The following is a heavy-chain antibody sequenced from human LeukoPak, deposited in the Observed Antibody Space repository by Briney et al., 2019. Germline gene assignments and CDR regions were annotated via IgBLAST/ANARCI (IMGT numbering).Heavy chain of an antibody. J-gene: IGHJ6*03. V-gene: IGHV1-69*13. CDR2: IIPIFGTA. CDR3: AREAQDIVVVPAAIDYYYYYMDV. D-gene: IGHD2-2*02. CDR1: GYTFTSYA. Sequence: EASVKVSCKASGYTFTSYAISWVRQAPGQGLEWMGGIIPIFGTANYAQKFQGRVTITADESTSTAYMELSSLRSEDTAVYYCAREAQDIVVVPAAIDYYYYYMDVWGKGTTVTVSS.